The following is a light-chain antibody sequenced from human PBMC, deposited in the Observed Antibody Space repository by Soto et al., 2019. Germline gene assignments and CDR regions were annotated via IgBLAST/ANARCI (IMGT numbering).Light chain of an antibody. CDR2: LESSGSQ. CDR1: SGHRSYI. CDR3: ETWNSNTRV. J-gene: IGLJ3*02. V-gene: IGLV4-60*03. Sequence: QPVLTQSSSASASLGSSDNLTCTLSSGHRSYIIAWHQQQPGKAPRFLMRLESSGSQNKGSGVPDRFSGSSSGAARYLTISNLQSEDEADYYCETWNSNTRVFGGGTKLTVL.